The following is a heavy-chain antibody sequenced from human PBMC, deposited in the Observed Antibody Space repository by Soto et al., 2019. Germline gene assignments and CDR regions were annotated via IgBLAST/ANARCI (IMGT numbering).Heavy chain of an antibody. CDR3: ARTAYYYDRRLDY. CDR2: IYHSGST. V-gene: IGHV4-34*01. J-gene: IGHJ4*02. CDR1: GGSFSGYY. Sequence: SETLSLTCAVYGGSFSGYYWSWIRQPPGKGLEWIGEIYHSGSTNYNPSLKSRVTISVDKSKSQFSLKLSSVTAADTAVYYCARTAYYYDRRLDYWGQGTLVTVSS. D-gene: IGHD3-22*01.